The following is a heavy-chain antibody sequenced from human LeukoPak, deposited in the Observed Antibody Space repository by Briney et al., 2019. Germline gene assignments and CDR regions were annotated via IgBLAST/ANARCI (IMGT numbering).Heavy chain of an antibody. D-gene: IGHD6-13*01. V-gene: IGHV3-7*01. Sequence: PGGPLRLSCAVSGFPFSSYWMNWVRQAPGRGLEWVASVGQDGGEKSYVDSVKGRFTISRDNNKNSLYLQMNSLIAEDRAVFFCARDGTAAGLYFDLWGQGTLVTVSS. CDR1: GFPFSSYW. CDR3: ARDGTAAGLYFDL. J-gene: IGHJ4*01. CDR2: VGQDGGEK.